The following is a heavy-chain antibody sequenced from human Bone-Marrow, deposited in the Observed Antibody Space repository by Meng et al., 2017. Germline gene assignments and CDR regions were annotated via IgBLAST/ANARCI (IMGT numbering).Heavy chain of an antibody. CDR1: GYTFTSYS. V-gene: IGHV7-4-1*02. J-gene: IGHJ5*02. Sequence: ASVKVSCKASGYTFTSYSMNGVRQAPGQGLEWMGWINTNTGNPTYAQGFTGRLVFSLDTSVSTAYLQISSRQAEDTAVYYCARDPGRYSSSIFNRFLKANWFDPWGQGTLVTVSS. D-gene: IGHD6-6*01. CDR3: ARDPGRYSSSIFNRFLKANWFDP. CDR2: INTNTGNP.